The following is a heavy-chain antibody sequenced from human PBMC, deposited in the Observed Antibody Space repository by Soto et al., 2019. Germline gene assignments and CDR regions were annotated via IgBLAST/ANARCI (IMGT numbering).Heavy chain of an antibody. V-gene: IGHV1-3*01. Sequence: ASVKVSCKASGYTFTSYAMHWVRQAPGQRLQWMGWINAGNGNTKYSQKFQGRVTITRDTSASTAYMELSSLRSEDTAVYYCAGGYSYGAFDYWGQGTLVTVSS. CDR2: INAGNGNT. CDR3: AGGYSYGAFDY. CDR1: GYTFTSYA. D-gene: IGHD5-18*01. J-gene: IGHJ4*02.